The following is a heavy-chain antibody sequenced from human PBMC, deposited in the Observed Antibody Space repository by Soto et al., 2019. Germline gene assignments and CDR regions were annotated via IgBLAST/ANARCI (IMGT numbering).Heavy chain of an antibody. D-gene: IGHD1-1*01. CDR2: ISSSGTYI. Sequence: EVQLVESGGALVKPGGSLKLSCETSGFPFGIYTMNWVRQAPGKGLEWVSSISSSGTYIDYADSVEGRFAISRDDAKKSVFLEMTSLRVDDTAVYYCAREGNHHEFWGQGTLVTVSS. V-gene: IGHV3-21*01. CDR3: AREGNHHEF. J-gene: IGHJ4*02. CDR1: GFPFGIYT.